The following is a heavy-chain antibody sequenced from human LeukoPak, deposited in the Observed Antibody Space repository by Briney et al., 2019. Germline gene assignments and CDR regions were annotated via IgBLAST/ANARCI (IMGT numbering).Heavy chain of an antibody. CDR3: WVYSSGPGYYYYYMDV. CDR2: IYYSGST. J-gene: IGHJ6*03. Sequence: PSETLSLTCTVSGGSISSSSYYWGWIRQPPGKGLEWIGSIYYSGSTYYNPSLKSRVTISVDTSKNQFSLKLSSVTAADTAVYYCWVYSSGPGYYYYYMDVWGKGTTVTVSS. CDR1: GGSISSSSYY. V-gene: IGHV4-39*07. D-gene: IGHD6-19*01.